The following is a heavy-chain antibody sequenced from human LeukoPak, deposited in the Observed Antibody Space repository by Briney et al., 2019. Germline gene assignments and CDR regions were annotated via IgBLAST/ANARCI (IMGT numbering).Heavy chain of an antibody. D-gene: IGHD3-3*01. J-gene: IGHJ6*03. CDR1: GFTVSSNY. CDR2: IYSGGST. Sequence: GGSLRLSCAASGFTVSSNYMSWVRQAPGKGLEWVSVIYSGGSTYYADSVKGRFTISRDNSKNTLYLQMNSLRAEDTAVYYCARASGDYDCWSGYPYYYYYMDVWGKGTTVTVSS. V-gene: IGHV3-53*01. CDR3: ARASGDYDCWSGYPYYYYYMDV.